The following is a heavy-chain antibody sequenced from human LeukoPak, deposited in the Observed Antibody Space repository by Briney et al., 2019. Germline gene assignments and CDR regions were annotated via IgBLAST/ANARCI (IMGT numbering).Heavy chain of an antibody. J-gene: IGHJ4*02. V-gene: IGHV4-59*01. CDR1: GGSISSYY. Sequence: PSETLSLTCTVSGGSISSYYWSWVRQPPGRGLEWIGYIYYSGSTNYNPSLKSRVTISVDTSKNQFSLKLRSVTAADTAVYYCARDRGYGYFDYWGQGTLVTVSS. D-gene: IGHD5-18*01. CDR2: IYYSGST. CDR3: ARDRGYGYFDY.